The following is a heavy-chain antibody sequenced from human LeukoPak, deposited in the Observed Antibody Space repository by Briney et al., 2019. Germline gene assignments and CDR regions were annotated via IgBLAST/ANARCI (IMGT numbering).Heavy chain of an antibody. CDR1: GYTFTSYY. J-gene: IGHJ4*02. CDR2: INPSDGST. CDR3: VRCCSTTSCYDY. V-gene: IGHV1-46*01. D-gene: IGHD2-2*01. Sequence: GASVKVSCKSSGYTFTSYYIHWVRQAPGQGLEWMGIINPSDGSTSYAQKFQGRVTMTRDMSTSTVYMELSSLRSEDTAVYYCVRCCSTTSCYDYWGQGTLVTVSS.